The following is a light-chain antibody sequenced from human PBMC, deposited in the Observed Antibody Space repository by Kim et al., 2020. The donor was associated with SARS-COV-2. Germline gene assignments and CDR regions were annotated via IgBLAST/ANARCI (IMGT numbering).Light chain of an antibody. J-gene: IGLJ3*02. V-gene: IGLV1-44*01. Sequence: QSVLTQPPSASGTPGQTVTISCSGSRSDIGSNTVSWYQQFPGTTPKLLIYSNVQRPSGVPDRFSGSKSGTSASLAISGLQSEDEADYYCASWDDGLSGWVFGGGTKLTVL. CDR1: RSDIGSNT. CDR2: SNV. CDR3: ASWDDGLSGWV.